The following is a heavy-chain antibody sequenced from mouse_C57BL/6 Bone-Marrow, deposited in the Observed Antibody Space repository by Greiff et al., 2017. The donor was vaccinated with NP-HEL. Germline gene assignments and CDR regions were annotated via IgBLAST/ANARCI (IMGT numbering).Heavy chain of an antibody. CDR1: GYTFTSYG. CDR2: IYPRSGNT. D-gene: IGHD1-1*01. Sequence: VQLKESGAELARPGASVKLSCKASGYTFTSYGISWVKQRTGQGLEWIGEIYPRSGNTYYNEKFKGKATLTADKSSSTAYMELRSLTSEDSAVYFCARPFITTVVAHFDYWGQGTTLTVSS. V-gene: IGHV1-81*01. CDR3: ARPFITTVVAHFDY. J-gene: IGHJ2*01.